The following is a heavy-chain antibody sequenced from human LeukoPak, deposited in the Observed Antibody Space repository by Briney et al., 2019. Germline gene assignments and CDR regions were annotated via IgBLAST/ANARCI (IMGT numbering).Heavy chain of an antibody. CDR3: ARGPIAGSIDS. V-gene: IGHV3-11*04. CDR1: GFTFSDHY. D-gene: IGHD6-13*01. J-gene: IGHJ4*02. Sequence: PGGSLRLSCAASGFTFSDHYMSWIRQAPGKGLEWASYISGSGSNIYYVDSVKGRFTISRDSAKNSLYLQMNSLRAEDTAVYYCARGPIAGSIDSWGQGTLVTVSS. CDR2: ISGSGSNI.